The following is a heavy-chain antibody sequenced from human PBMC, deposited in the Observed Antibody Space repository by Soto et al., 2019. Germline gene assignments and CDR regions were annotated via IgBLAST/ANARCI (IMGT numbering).Heavy chain of an antibody. CDR3: ARGVGYSDSSGYPFDY. Sequence: VQLVQSGAEVKRPGASVKISCKASGDTLSTYYMHWARQAPGQGLEWMGIINPRSGKTNYPQKFQGRVTMTRDTSTTTVYMELSTLRSEDTAMYYCARGVGYSDSSGYPFDYWGQGTLVTVPS. J-gene: IGHJ4*02. CDR1: GDTLSTYY. D-gene: IGHD3-22*01. CDR2: INPRSGKT. V-gene: IGHV1-46*03.